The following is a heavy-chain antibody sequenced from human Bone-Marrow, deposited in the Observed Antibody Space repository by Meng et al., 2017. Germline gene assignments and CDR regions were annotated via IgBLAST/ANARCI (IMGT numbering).Heavy chain of an antibody. CDR2: ISYDGSNK. Sequence: GGSLRLSCAASGFTFSSYAMHWVRQAPGKGLEWVAVISYDGSNKYYADSVKGRFTISRDNSKNTLYLQMNSLRAEDTAVYYCARDQNNLGDIVATILGYYYYGMDVWGQGTTVPSP. D-gene: IGHD5-12*01. V-gene: IGHV3-30*04. J-gene: IGHJ6*02. CDR3: ARDQNNLGDIVATILGYYYYGMDV. CDR1: GFTFSSYA.